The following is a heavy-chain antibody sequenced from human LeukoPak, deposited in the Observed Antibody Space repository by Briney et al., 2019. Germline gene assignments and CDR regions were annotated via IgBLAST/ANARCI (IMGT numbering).Heavy chain of an antibody. V-gene: IGHV3-21*04. Sequence: GGSLRLSCAASGFTFSRYSMNWVRQAPGKGLEWVSSISISSNYIYYADSVKGRFTISRDNAKNSLYLQMNSLIAEDTAVYYCAKSGYNRFDYWGQGTRVTVSS. CDR2: ISISSNYI. J-gene: IGHJ4*02. D-gene: IGHD5-24*01. CDR1: GFTFSRYS. CDR3: AKSGYNRFDY.